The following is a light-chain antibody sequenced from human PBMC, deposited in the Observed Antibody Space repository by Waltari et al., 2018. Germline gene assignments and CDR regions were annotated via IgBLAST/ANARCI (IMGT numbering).Light chain of an antibody. CDR3: QQRSNWPGGA. CDR2: DAS. J-gene: IGKJ4*01. Sequence: EIVLTQSQATLSLSPGERATLSCRASQSISTYLAWYQQKPGQAPRLLIYDASNRVTDVPARFSGSGSCTDFTLTISRLEPEDFAVYYCQQRSNWPGGAFGGGTKIEIK. V-gene: IGKV3-11*01. CDR1: QSISTY.